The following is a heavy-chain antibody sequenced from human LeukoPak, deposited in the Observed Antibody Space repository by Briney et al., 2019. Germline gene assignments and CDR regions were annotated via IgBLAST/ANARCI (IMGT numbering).Heavy chain of an antibody. V-gene: IGHV4-59*01. CDR2: IYYSGST. CDR1: GDSISSYL. Sequence: TSETLSLTCTVSGDSISSYLWSWIRQPPGKGLEWIGYIYYSGSTNYNPSLKSRVTILVDTSKNQFSLKVSSVTAADTAVYYCARGQYGGSCFDNWGHGSLVTVSS. CDR3: ARGQYGGSCFDN. J-gene: IGHJ4*01. D-gene: IGHD1-26*01.